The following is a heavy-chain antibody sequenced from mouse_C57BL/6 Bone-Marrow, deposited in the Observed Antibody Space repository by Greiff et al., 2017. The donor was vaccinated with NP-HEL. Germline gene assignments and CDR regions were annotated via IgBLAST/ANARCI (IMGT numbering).Heavy chain of an antibody. V-gene: IGHV1-54*01. CDR3: ARLGYYFDY. CDR2: INPGSGGT. J-gene: IGHJ2*01. CDR1: GYAFTNYL. Sequence: QVQLQQSGAELVRPGTSVKVSCKASGYAFTNYLIEWVKQRPGQGLEWIGVINPGSGGTNYNEKFKGKATLTADKSSSTAYMQLSSLTSEDSAVYFCARLGYYFDYWGQGTTLTVS.